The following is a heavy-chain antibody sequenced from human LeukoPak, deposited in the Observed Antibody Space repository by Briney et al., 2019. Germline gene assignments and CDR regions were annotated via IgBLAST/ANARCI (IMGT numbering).Heavy chain of an antibody. D-gene: IGHD2-2*01. CDR2: IWYDGSNK. CDR1: GFTFSSYS. V-gene: IGHV3-33*08. CDR3: ARDDEIVVVPAARPDLNYFDY. J-gene: IGHJ4*02. Sequence: QTGGSLRLSCAASGFTFSSYSMNWVRQAPGKGLEWVAVIWYDGSNKYYADSVKGRFTISRDNSKNTLCLQMNSLRAEDTAVYYCARDDEIVVVPAARPDLNYFDYWGQGTLVTVSS.